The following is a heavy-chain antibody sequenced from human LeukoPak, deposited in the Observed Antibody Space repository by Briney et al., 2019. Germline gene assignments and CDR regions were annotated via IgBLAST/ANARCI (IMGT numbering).Heavy chain of an antibody. D-gene: IGHD2-15*01. Sequence: GASVKVSCKASGYTFPNFGITWVRHAPGQGLEWMGWISPNSGNTKSAQKFQGRVTMTTDTSTSTAYMELRSLRSDDTAVYYCARGSPRGGYCSGGSCNSASFDYWGQGTLVTVSS. CDR1: GYTFPNFG. CDR3: ARGSPRGGYCSGGSCNSASFDY. V-gene: IGHV1-18*01. J-gene: IGHJ4*02. CDR2: ISPNSGNT.